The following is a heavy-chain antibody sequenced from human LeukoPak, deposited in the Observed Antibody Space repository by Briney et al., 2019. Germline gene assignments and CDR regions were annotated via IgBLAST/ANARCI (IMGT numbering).Heavy chain of an antibody. V-gene: IGHV1-8*03. Sequence: ASVKVSCKASGYTFTTLDINWVRQAPGQGLEWMGWINPNSGARGYAQKFQGRVTITRDTSISTAYMELSSLRSEDTAVYYCAREAVDIVVVPAATDYYYGMDVWGQGTTVTVSS. CDR1: GYTFTTLD. CDR3: AREAVDIVVVPAATDYYYGMDV. CDR2: INPNSGAR. D-gene: IGHD2-2*01. J-gene: IGHJ6*02.